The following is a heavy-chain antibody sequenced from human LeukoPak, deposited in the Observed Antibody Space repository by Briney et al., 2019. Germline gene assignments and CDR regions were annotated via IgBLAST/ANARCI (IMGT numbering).Heavy chain of an antibody. D-gene: IGHD7-27*01. CDR2: ISWNSGSI. CDR3: AKVLGKGKNYYYGMDV. V-gene: IGHV3-9*01. Sequence: GGSLRLSCAASGFTFDDYAMHWVRQAPGKGLEWVSGISWNSGSIGYADSVKGRFTISRDNAKNSLYLQMNSLRAEDTALYYCAKVLGKGKNYYYGMDVWGQGTTVTVSS. CDR1: GFTFDDYA. J-gene: IGHJ6*02.